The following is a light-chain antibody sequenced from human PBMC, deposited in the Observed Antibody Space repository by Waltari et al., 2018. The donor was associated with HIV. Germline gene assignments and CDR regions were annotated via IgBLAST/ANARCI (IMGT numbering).Light chain of an antibody. CDR1: QGIRNY. CDR3: QQQTSYPLT. CDR2: GAS. J-gene: IGKJ3*01. Sequence: DIVLTQSPPVLSASVGDRITITCRASQGIRNYLDWYQRKQGRAPKLLIYGASTLADGVPSRFGGSGSGTEFTLTITRLQPEDFATYYCQQQTSYPLTFGPGTRVDVK. V-gene: IGKV1-9*01.